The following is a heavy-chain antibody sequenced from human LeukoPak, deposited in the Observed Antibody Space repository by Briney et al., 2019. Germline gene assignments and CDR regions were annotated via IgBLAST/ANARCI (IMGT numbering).Heavy chain of an antibody. Sequence: GGSLRLSCAASGFTFSSYAMHWVRQAPGKGLEWVAVISYDGSNKYYADSVKGRFTISRDNSKNTLYLQMNSLRAEDTAVYYCARKRGDNYGDDKYVYYYDGMDVWGQGTTVTVSS. V-gene: IGHV3-30-3*01. J-gene: IGHJ6*02. CDR3: ARKRGDNYGDDKYVYYYDGMDV. CDR2: ISYDGSNK. D-gene: IGHD4-17*01. CDR1: GFTFSSYA.